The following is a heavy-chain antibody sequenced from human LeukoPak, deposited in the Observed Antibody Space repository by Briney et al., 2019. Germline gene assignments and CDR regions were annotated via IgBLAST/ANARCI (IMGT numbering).Heavy chain of an antibody. V-gene: IGHV3-48*01. J-gene: IGHJ4*02. CDR3: AREGASYGNHYFDY. Sequence: GGSPRLSCAASGFTFSSYSMNWVRQAPGKGLEWVSYISSSSSTIYYADSVKGRFTISRDNAKNSLYLQMNSLRAEDTAVYYCAREGASYGNHYFDYWGQGTLVTVSS. CDR1: GFTFSSYS. CDR2: ISSSSSTI. D-gene: IGHD5-18*01.